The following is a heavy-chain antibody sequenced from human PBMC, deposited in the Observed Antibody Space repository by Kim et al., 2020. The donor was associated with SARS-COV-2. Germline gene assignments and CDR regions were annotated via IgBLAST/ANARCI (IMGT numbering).Heavy chain of an antibody. Sequence: SETLSLTCTVSGGSISSGDYYWSWIRQHPGKGLEWIGYIHYSGSTFYNPSLKSRLTISLDTSKNQFSLKLRSVTAADPAVYYFARLHRSRNYFDTSRSYRYLEYWGEGTLVTISS. J-gene: IGHJ4*02. CDR3: ARLHRSRNYFDTSRSYRYLEY. CDR2: IHYSGST. V-gene: IGHV4-31*03. CDR1: GGSISSGDYY. D-gene: IGHD3-22*01.